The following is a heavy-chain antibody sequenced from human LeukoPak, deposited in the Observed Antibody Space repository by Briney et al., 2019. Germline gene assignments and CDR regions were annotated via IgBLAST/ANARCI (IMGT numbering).Heavy chain of an antibody. V-gene: IGHV3-30-3*01. CDR2: ISYDGSNK. D-gene: IGHD6-19*01. CDR1: EFTFSSYA. CDR3: ARDPPVVDSGWFL. Sequence: AGGSLRLSCAASEFTFSSYAMHWVRQAPGKGLEWLAVISYDGSNKYYADSVKGRFTISRDNSKNTLYLQMNSLRAEDTAVYYCARDPPVVDSGWFLWGQGTLVTVSS. J-gene: IGHJ4*02.